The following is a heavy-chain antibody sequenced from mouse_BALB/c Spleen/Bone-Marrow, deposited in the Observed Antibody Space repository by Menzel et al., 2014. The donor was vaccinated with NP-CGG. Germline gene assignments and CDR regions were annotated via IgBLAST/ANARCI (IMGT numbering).Heavy chain of an antibody. CDR1: GYTFRSYW. V-gene: IGHV1-9*01. CDR3: AFNSYWFFDV. CDR2: ILPGSGST. J-gene: IGHJ1*01. Sequence: VKLVESGAELMKPGASVKISCKATGYTFRSYWMEWVRQRPGHGLVWIGEILPGSGSTNHNEKFKGKATFTADTSSNTACLQLSSLTSEDSAVYYCAFNSYWFFDVWGAGTTVTVSS.